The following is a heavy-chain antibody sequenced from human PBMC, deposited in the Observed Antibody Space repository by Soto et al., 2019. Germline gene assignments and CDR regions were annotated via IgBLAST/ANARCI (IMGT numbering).Heavy chain of an antibody. CDR2: INAGNGNT. V-gene: IGHV1-3*01. D-gene: IGHD6-19*01. Sequence: GASVKVSCKASGYTFTSYAMHWVRQAPGQRLEWMGWINAGNGNTKYSQKFQGRVTITRDTSASTAYMELSSLRSEDTAVYYCARDLKTLYGWYVLNYWGQGTLVTVSS. J-gene: IGHJ4*02. CDR1: GYTFTSYA. CDR3: ARDLKTLYGWYVLNY.